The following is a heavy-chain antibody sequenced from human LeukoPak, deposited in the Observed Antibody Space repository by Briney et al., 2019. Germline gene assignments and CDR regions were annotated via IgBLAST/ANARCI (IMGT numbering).Heavy chain of an antibody. CDR3: ATERAGERPRPLLSYYYMDV. D-gene: IGHD3-16*01. Sequence: GGSLRLSCAASGFTFSSYRMSWVRQAPGKGLEWVANIKQDGSEKHYVDSVKGRFTISRDNAKNSLYLQMNSLRAEDTAVYYCATERAGERPRPLLSYYYMDVWGKGTTVTVSS. J-gene: IGHJ6*03. CDR1: GFTFSSYR. V-gene: IGHV3-7*01. CDR2: IKQDGSEK.